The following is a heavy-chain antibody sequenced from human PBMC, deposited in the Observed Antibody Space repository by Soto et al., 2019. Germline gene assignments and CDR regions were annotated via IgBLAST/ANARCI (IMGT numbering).Heavy chain of an antibody. J-gene: IGHJ3*02. Sequence: GESLKISCQGSGYSFTSYWIGWVRQMPGKGLEWMGIIYPGDSDTRYSPSFQGQVTMSADKSISTAYLQWRSLKASDTAIYYCARRYYYDSSDEAFDIWGQGTMVTVSS. D-gene: IGHD3-22*01. CDR3: ARRYYYDSSDEAFDI. CDR1: GYSFTSYW. CDR2: IYPGDSDT. V-gene: IGHV5-51*01.